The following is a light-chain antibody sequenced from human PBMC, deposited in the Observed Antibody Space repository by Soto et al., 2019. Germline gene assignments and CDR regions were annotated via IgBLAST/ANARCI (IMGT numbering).Light chain of an antibody. CDR1: QSVTSRY. V-gene: IGKV3-20*01. CDR3: QQYSSLPHT. J-gene: IGKJ2*01. CDR2: GVS. Sequence: ENVLTQSPGTLSLSPGERATLSCRATQSVTSRYFAWYQQKPGQAPRLLIYGVSSRATYIPDRFSGSGSGTDFTLTISRLEPEDFVVYYCQQYSSLPHTFGQGTKLEV.